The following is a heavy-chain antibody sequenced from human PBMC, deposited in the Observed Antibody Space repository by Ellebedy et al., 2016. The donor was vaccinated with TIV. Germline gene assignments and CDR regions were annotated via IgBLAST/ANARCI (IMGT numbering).Heavy chain of an antibody. CDR2: IRQEGDEI. CDR3: ARRASYGDYAVQVNPWFDP. V-gene: IGHV3-7*01. CDR1: GFNFRSYW. D-gene: IGHD4-17*01. J-gene: IGHJ5*02. Sequence: GESLKISCAASGFNFRSYWMTWVRQAPGKGLEWVAKIRQEGDEIYYVESVKGRFTISRDNAKNSLFLQMNSLRVEDTALCYCARRASYGDYAVQVNPWFDPWGQGTLVTVSS.